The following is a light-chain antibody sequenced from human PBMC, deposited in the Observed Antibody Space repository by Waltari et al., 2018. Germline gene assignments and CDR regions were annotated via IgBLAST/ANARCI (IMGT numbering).Light chain of an antibody. CDR3: QVWDTSIDLSV. V-gene: IGLV3-21*04. CDR2: YDS. J-gene: IGLJ1*01. CDR1: HIADKN. Sequence: SYMLTQAPSVSVAPGETARITCGGKHIADKNVHWYQQKPGQAPVLVIFYDSDRPSGIPERFSGSNSGNTATLTISRAEAGDEADYYCQVWDTSIDLSVFGTGTKVTVL.